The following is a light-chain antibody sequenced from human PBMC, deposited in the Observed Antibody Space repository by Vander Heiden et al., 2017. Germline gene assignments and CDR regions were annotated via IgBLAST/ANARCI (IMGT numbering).Light chain of an antibody. CDR3: QVWDSSTEG. Sequence: ILCRGNNIGSKNVHWYQQKPGQAPVAVIYRDNNRPAGIPERFSGSNSGNTATLTISRAQDGDEADYYCQVWDSSTEGFGTGTKVTVL. J-gene: IGLJ1*01. CDR1: NIGSKN. CDR2: RDN. V-gene: IGLV3-9*01.